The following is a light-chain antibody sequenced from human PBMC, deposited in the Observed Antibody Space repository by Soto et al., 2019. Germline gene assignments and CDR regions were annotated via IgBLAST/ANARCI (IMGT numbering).Light chain of an antibody. CDR2: VGTGGVVV. J-gene: IGLJ2*01. Sequence: QSVLTQPPSASASLGASVTLTCTLSSGYSNYKVDWYQQRPGKCPRFVMRVGTGGVVVSKGDGIPDRFSVLVSGLNRYLTIENIQEEDESDYHCGADNGSGSSFVYVVFGGGTKLTVL. CDR1: SGYSNYK. CDR3: GADNGSGSSFVYVV. V-gene: IGLV9-49*01.